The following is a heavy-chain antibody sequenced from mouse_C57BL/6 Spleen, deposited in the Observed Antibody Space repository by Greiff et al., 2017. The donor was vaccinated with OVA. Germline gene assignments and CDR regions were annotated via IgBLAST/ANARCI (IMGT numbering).Heavy chain of an antibody. CDR2: IYPGRGST. J-gene: IGHJ3*01. V-gene: IGHV1-55*01. D-gene: IGHD1-1*01. Sequence: QVQLQQPGAELVKPGASVKMSCKASGYTFTSYWITWVKQRPGQGLEWIGDIYPGRGSTTYNEKFKSKATLTVDTSSSTAYMQLRSLTSEDSAVYDCNRCGDYYGSSAWFAYWGQGTLVTVSA. CDR3: NRCGDYYGSSAWFAY. CDR1: GYTFTSYW.